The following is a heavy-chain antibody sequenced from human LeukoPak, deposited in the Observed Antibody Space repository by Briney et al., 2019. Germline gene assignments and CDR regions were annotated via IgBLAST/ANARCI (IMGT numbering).Heavy chain of an antibody. Sequence: GGSLRLSCAASGFTFSIYGMHWVRQAPGKGLEWVAVISYDGSNKYYADSVKGRFTISRDNSKNTLYLQMNSLRAEDTAVYYCAKALGAWGAHYWGQGTLVTVSS. CDR2: ISYDGSNK. CDR3: AKALGAWGAHY. J-gene: IGHJ4*02. V-gene: IGHV3-30*18. D-gene: IGHD3-3*01. CDR1: GFTFSIYG.